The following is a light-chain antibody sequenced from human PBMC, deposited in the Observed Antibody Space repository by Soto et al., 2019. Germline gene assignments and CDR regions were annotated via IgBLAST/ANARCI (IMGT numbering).Light chain of an antibody. CDR1: QSVSSY. V-gene: IGKV3-11*01. Sequence: EIVLTQSPATLSLSPGERATLSCRASQSVSSYLAWYQQKPGQAPRLLIYDASNRATGIPARFSGSGSGTDFTLTISSLEPEDFAVYYCQQHSNWHRTTFGQGTRVEIK. CDR2: DAS. J-gene: IGKJ5*01. CDR3: QQHSNWHRTT.